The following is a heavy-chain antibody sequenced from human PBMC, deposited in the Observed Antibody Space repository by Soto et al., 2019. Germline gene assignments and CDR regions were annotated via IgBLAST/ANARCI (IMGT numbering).Heavy chain of an antibody. CDR2: ISYDGSNK. CDR1: GFTFSSYG. CDR3: AKESSTHDAFDI. J-gene: IGHJ3*02. V-gene: IGHV3-30*18. Sequence: QVQLVESGGGVVQPGRSLRLSCAASGFTFSSYGMHWVRQAPGKGLEWVAVISYDGSNKYYADSVKGRFTISRDNSKNTLYLQMNSLRAEDTAGYYCAKESSTHDAFDIWGQGTMVTVSS. D-gene: IGHD3-3*02.